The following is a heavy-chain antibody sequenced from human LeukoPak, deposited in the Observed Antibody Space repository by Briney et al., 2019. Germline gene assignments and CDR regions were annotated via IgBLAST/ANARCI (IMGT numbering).Heavy chain of an antibody. V-gene: IGHV3-11*01. J-gene: IGHJ6*02. CDR3: AREVVIFPDYYYYGMDV. D-gene: IGHD3-9*01. CDR2: NSRSGDTL. CDR1: GFTFRDYY. Sequence: GGSLRLSCAASGFTFRDYYMTWIRQAPGKGLEWISYNSRSGDTLYYADSVEGRFTISRDNAKNSLYLQMNSLRAEDTAVYYCAREVVIFPDYYYYGMDVWGQGTTVTVSS.